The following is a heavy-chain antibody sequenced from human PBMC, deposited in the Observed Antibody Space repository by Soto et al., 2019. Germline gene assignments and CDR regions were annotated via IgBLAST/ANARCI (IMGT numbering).Heavy chain of an antibody. Sequence: GGSLRLSCGASGFTFSSYGMHWVRQAPGKGLEWVAVIWYDGSNKYYADSVKGRFTISRDNSKNTLYLQMNSLRAEDTAVYYCARDQAHLNVRGGYYYYGMEVWGQGTTVTVSS. CDR1: GFTFSSYG. CDR3: ARDQAHLNVRGGYYYYGMEV. J-gene: IGHJ6*02. D-gene: IGHD3-10*01. CDR2: IWYDGSNK. V-gene: IGHV3-33*08.